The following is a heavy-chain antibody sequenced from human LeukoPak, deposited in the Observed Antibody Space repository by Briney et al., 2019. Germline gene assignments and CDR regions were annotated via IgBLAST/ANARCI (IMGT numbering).Heavy chain of an antibody. D-gene: IGHD3-3*01. J-gene: IGHJ6*02. Sequence: GASVKVSCKASGYTFTSYAMHWVRQAPGQRLEWMGWINAGNGNTKYSQKFQGRVTITRDTSASTAYMELSSLRSEDTAVYYCARGSPTTKELRFLEWSTYYYFYGMDVWGQGTTVTVSS. CDR3: ARGSPTTKELRFLEWSTYYYFYGMDV. CDR1: GYTFTSYA. V-gene: IGHV1-3*01. CDR2: INAGNGNT.